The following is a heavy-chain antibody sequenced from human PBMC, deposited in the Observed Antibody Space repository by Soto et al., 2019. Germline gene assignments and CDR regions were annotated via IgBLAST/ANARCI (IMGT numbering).Heavy chain of an antibody. CDR1: GGTFSSYT. D-gene: IGHD6-13*01. V-gene: IGHV1-69*02. Sequence: QVQLVQSGAEVKKPGSSVKVSCKASGGTFSSYTISWVRQAPGQGLEWMGRIIPILGIANYAQKFQGRVTXTXDXXTSTADMELSSLRSEDTAVYYCARGDTAAAGNFDYWGQGTLVTVSS. CDR3: ARGDTAAAGNFDY. CDR2: IIPILGIA. J-gene: IGHJ4*02.